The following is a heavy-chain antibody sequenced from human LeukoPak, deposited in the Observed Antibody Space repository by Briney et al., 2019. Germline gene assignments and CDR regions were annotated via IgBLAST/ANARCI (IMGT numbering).Heavy chain of an antibody. CDR1: GYSISSGYY. Sequence: SETLSLTCAVSGYSISSGYYWGWIRQPPGKGLEWIGSIYHSGSTYYNPSLKSRVTISVDTPKNQFSLKLSSVTAADTAVYYCARLNSFITGTTGWFDPWGQGTLVTVSS. CDR3: ARLNSFITGTTGWFDP. CDR2: IYHSGST. J-gene: IGHJ5*02. V-gene: IGHV4-38-2*01. D-gene: IGHD1-14*01.